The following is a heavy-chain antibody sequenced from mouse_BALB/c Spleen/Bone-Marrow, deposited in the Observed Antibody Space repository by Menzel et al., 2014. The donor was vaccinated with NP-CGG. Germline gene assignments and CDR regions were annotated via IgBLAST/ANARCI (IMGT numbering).Heavy chain of an antibody. CDR2: ISSGSSTI. J-gene: IGHJ3*01. CDR3: ARGGNYAWFAY. D-gene: IGHD2-1*01. V-gene: IGHV5-17*02. CDR1: GFTFSSFG. Sequence: EVHLVESGGGLVQPGGSRKLSCAASGFTFSSFGMHWVRQAPEKGLEWVAYISSGSSTIYYADTVKGRFTISRDNPKNTLFLQMTSLRSEDTAMYYRARGGNYAWFAYWGQGTLVTVSA.